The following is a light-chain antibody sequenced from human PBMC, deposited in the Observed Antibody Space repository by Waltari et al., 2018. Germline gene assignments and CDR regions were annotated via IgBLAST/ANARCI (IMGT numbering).Light chain of an antibody. J-gene: IGKJ4*01. V-gene: IGKV3-11*01. CDR3: HQRSDWPLT. Sequence: IVLTQSPVTLSLSPGERATLSCRASQSIGSDLAWYRQKPGQPPRLLVFGTSGRATGIPARISGSGSGTDFTLTISSLDPEDFAVYYCHQRSDWPLTFGGGTRVEIK. CDR2: GTS. CDR1: QSIGSD.